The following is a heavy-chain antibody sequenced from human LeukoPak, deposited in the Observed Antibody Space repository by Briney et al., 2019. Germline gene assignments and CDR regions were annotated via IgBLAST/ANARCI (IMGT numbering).Heavy chain of an antibody. D-gene: IGHD2-15*01. CDR3: ARDQENCSGGSCYPNWFDP. V-gene: IGHV4-4*07. Sequence: SETLSLTCTVPGGSISSYYWSRIRQPAGKGLEWIGRIYTSGSTNYNPSLKSRVTMSVDTSKNQFSLKLSSVTAADTAVYYCARDQENCSGGSCYPNWFDPWGQGTLVTVSS. J-gene: IGHJ5*02. CDR1: GGSISSYY. CDR2: IYTSGST.